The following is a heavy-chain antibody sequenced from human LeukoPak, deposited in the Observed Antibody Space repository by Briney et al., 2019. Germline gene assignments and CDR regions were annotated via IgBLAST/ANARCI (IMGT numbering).Heavy chain of an antibody. D-gene: IGHD3-22*01. J-gene: IGHJ4*02. V-gene: IGHV1-18*01. CDR3: AREEGRGYDSSGYYFDY. CDR2: ISAYNGNT. CDR1: GYTFTSYG. Sequence: ASVKVSCKASGYTFTSYGISWVRQAPGQGLEWMGWISAYNGNTNYAQKLQGRVTMTTDTSTSTAYMELRSLRSDDTAVYYCAREEGRGYDSSGYYFDYWGQGTLVTVSS.